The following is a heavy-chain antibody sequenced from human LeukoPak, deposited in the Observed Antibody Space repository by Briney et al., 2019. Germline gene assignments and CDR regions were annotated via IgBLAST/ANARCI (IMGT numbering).Heavy chain of an antibody. Sequence: GSLRLSCTASKFTFSHYDMQWVRQAPGKGLEWVAVISSDGSIKVYADSVKGRFTLSRDNSINTVDLQMNSLRAEDTAVYYCVKEYHSRGFGAYFDYWGQGTLVTVSS. CDR1: KFTFSHYD. V-gene: IGHV3-30*18. J-gene: IGHJ4*02. CDR3: VKEYHSRGFGAYFDY. D-gene: IGHD3-3*01. CDR2: ISSDGSIK.